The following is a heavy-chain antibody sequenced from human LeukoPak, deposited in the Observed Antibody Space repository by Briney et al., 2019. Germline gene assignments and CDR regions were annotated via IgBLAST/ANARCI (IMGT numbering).Heavy chain of an antibody. CDR3: ANGGYCSSTSCYPNWFDP. CDR1: GYSISSGYF. D-gene: IGHD2-2*01. Sequence: SETLSLTCAVSGYSISSGYFWGWIRQPPGQGLEWIGSIYHSGSTYYNPSLKSRVTISVDTSKNQFSLKLSSVTAADTAVYYCANGGYCSSTSCYPNWFDPWGQGTLATVSS. CDR2: IYHSGST. V-gene: IGHV4-38-2*01. J-gene: IGHJ5*02.